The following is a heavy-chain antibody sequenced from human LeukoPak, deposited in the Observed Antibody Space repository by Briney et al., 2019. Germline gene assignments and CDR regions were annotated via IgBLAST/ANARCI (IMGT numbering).Heavy chain of an antibody. D-gene: IGHD6-13*01. J-gene: IGHJ6*02. V-gene: IGHV1-8*01. Sequence: ASVKVSCKASGYTFTSYDINWVRQATGQGLEWMGWMNPNSGNTDYAQKFQGRVTMTRNTSISTAYMELSSLRSEDTAVYYCARDGSSWYYYYYGMDVWGQGTTVTVSS. CDR3: ARDGSSWYYYYYGMDV. CDR1: GYTFTSYD. CDR2: MNPNSGNT.